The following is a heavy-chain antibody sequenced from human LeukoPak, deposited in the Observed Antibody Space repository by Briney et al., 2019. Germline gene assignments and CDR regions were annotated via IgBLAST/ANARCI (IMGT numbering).Heavy chain of an antibody. Sequence: GGSLRLSCAASGFTFSDYYMSWIRQAPGKGLEWVSYISSSGSTIYYADSVKGRFTISRDNSKNTLYLQMNSLRAEDTAVYYCAKDLNLYCSSTSCWGGFDPWGQGTLVTVSS. J-gene: IGHJ5*02. CDR3: AKDLNLYCSSTSCWGGFDP. CDR2: ISSSGSTI. CDR1: GFTFSDYY. D-gene: IGHD2-2*01. V-gene: IGHV3-11*04.